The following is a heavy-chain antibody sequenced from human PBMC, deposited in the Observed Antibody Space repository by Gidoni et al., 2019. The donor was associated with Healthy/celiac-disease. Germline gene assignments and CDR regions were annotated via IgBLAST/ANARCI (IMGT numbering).Heavy chain of an antibody. CDR3: AKEAAVAGPQAVYYYGMDV. D-gene: IGHD6-19*01. Sequence: QVQLVESGGGVVQPGRSLRLSCAASGFTFSRYGMHWVRQAPGKGLEWVAVISYDGSNKYYADSVKGRFTISRDNSKNTLYLQMNSLRAEDTAVYYCAKEAAVAGPQAVYYYGMDVWGQGTTVTVSS. CDR2: ISYDGSNK. J-gene: IGHJ6*02. V-gene: IGHV3-30*18. CDR1: GFTFSRYG.